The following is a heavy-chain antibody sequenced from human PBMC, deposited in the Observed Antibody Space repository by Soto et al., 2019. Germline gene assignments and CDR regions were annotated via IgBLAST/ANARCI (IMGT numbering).Heavy chain of an antibody. CDR3: ARGNSGYSF. Sequence: GGSLRLSCAASGLYFSSNYMNWVRQAPGKGLEWVSMIYSSGTTYYADSVKGRFSISRDKSKNTLYLQMNSLRADDTAVYYCARGNSGYSFWGQGTLFTVSS. V-gene: IGHV3-53*01. D-gene: IGHD3-22*01. CDR1: GLYFSSNY. J-gene: IGHJ4*02. CDR2: IYSSGTT.